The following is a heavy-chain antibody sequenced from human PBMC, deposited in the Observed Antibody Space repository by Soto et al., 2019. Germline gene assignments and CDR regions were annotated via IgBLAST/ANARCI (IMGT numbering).Heavy chain of an antibody. CDR1: GGTFSNYA. D-gene: IGHD1-26*01. Sequence: QVQLVQSASEVKKPGSSAKVSCKASGGTFSNYAFSWVRQAPGQGLEWMGGIIPMIGTANYAEKFQGRVTITADESTSTVYMELSSLRSEDTALYYCARVRSGTYFGVYYNGMDVWGQVTAVTVSS. CDR3: ARVRSGTYFGVYYNGMDV. CDR2: IIPMIGTA. J-gene: IGHJ6*02. V-gene: IGHV1-69*01.